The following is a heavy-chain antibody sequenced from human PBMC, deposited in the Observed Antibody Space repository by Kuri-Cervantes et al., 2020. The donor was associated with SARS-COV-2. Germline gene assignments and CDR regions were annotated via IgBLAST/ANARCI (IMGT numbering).Heavy chain of an antibody. V-gene: IGHV1-8*01. CDR2: MNPNSGNT. J-gene: IGHJ3*02. D-gene: IGHD6-6*01. CDR1: GYTFTSYD. CDR3: ASDAIAARPVDAFDI. Sequence: ASVQVSCKASGYTFTSYDINWVRQATGQGLEWMGWMNPNSGNTGYAQKFQGRVTMNRNTSISTAYMELSSLRSDDTAVYYCASDAIAARPVDAFDIWGQGTMVTVSS.